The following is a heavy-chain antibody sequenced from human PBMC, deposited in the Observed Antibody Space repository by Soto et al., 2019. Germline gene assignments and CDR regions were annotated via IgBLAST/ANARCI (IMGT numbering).Heavy chain of an antibody. Sequence: ASVKVSCKTSGYTFTDYYIHWIRQAPGQGLEWMGWINPKTGGTNFAQKFHGRVTVTRDTSITTAYMELSRLTSDDTAVYFCARQLAYCGGDCYTDPINYWGQGTPVTVSS. J-gene: IGHJ4*02. V-gene: IGHV1-2*02. CDR1: GYTFTDYY. D-gene: IGHD2-21*02. CDR3: ARQLAYCGGDCYTDPINY. CDR2: INPKTGGT.